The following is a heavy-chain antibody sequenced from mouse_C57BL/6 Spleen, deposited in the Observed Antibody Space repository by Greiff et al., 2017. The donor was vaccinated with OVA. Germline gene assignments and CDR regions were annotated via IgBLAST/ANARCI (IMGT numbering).Heavy chain of an antibody. V-gene: IGHV6-6*01. J-gene: IGHJ2*01. D-gene: IGHD1-1*01. CDR2: IRNKANNHAT. Sequence: EVKLQESGGGLVQPGGSMKLSCAASGFTFSDAWMDWVRQSPEKGLEWVAEIRNKANNHATYYAESVKGRFTISRDDSKSSVYLQMNSLRAEDTGIYYCTTTTVVGNFDYWGQGTTLTVSS. CDR1: GFTFSDAW. CDR3: TTTTVVGNFDY.